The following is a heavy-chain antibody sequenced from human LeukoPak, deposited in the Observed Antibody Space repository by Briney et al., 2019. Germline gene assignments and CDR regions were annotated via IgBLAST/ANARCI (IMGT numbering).Heavy chain of an antibody. CDR1: GGSISSGGYY. Sequence: PSETLSLTCTVSGGSISSGGYYWSWIRQHPGKGLEWIGYIYYSWSTYYNPSLKSRVTISVDTSKNQFSLKLSSVTAADTAVYYCARGATKYNWFDPWGQGTLVTVSS. V-gene: IGHV4-31*03. CDR3: ARGATKYNWFDP. CDR2: IYYSWST. J-gene: IGHJ5*02.